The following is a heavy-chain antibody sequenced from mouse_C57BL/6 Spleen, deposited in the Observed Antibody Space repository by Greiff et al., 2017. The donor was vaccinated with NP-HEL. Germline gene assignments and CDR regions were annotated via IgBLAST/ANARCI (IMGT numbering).Heavy chain of an antibody. CDR2: ISSGSSTI. CDR3: ARTRYLTGTNFDV. CDR1: GFTFSDYG. V-gene: IGHV5-17*01. D-gene: IGHD4-1*01. Sequence: EVQVVESGGGLVKPGGSLKLSCAASGFTFSDYGMHWVRQAPEKGLEWVAYISSGSSTIYYADTVKGRFTISRDNAKNTLFLQMTSLRSEDTAMYYCARTRYLTGTNFDVWGTGTTVTVSS. J-gene: IGHJ1*03.